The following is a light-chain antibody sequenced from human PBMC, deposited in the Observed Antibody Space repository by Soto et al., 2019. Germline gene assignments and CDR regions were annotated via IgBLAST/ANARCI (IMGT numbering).Light chain of an antibody. CDR3: SSYTSSSTSSYV. CDR1: SSDVSNYIF. V-gene: IGLV2-14*01. Sequence: QSALTQPASVSGSPGQSITISCTGTSSDVSNYIFVSWYQQHPGKAPKLMIYDVSNRPSGVSNRFSGSKSGNTASLTISGLQAEDEADYYCSSYTSSSTSSYVFGTGTKLTVL. CDR2: DVS. J-gene: IGLJ1*01.